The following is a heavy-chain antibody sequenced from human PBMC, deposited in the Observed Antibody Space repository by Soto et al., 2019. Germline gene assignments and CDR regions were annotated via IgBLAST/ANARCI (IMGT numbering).Heavy chain of an antibody. D-gene: IGHD2-21*02. Sequence: EVQLVESGGGLVKPGGSLRLSCAASGFTFSSYSMNWVRQAPGKGLEWVSSISSSSSYIYYADSVKGRFTISRDNAKNSLYLQMNSLRAEDTAVYYCARDRGYCGGDCYSGLDYWGQGTLVTVSS. CDR1: GFTFSSYS. J-gene: IGHJ4*02. CDR2: ISSSSSYI. V-gene: IGHV3-21*01. CDR3: ARDRGYCGGDCYSGLDY.